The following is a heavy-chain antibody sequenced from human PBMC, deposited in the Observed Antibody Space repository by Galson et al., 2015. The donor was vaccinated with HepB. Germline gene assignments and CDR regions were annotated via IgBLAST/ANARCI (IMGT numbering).Heavy chain of an antibody. D-gene: IGHD6-19*01. Sequence: SLRLSCAASGFTFSSYAMSWVRQAPGKGLEWVSVISGSGGSTYYADSVKGRFTISRDNSKNTLYLQMNSLRAEDTAVYYCAKTGQWLVQAADYWGQGTLVTVSS. V-gene: IGHV3-23*01. J-gene: IGHJ4*02. CDR1: GFTFSSYA. CDR2: ISGSGGST. CDR3: AKTGQWLVQAADY.